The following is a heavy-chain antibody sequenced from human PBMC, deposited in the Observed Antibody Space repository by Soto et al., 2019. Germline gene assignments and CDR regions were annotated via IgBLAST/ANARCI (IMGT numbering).Heavy chain of an antibody. V-gene: IGHV3-33*01. J-gene: IGHJ4*02. Sequence: GGSLRLSCAASGFTFSSYGMHWVRQAPGKGLEWVAVIWYDGSNKYYADSVKGRFTISSDNSKNTLYLQMNSLRAEDTAVYYCARETRGSTFDYWGQGTLVTVSS. D-gene: IGHD3-10*01. CDR1: GFTFSSYG. CDR2: IWYDGSNK. CDR3: ARETRGSTFDY.